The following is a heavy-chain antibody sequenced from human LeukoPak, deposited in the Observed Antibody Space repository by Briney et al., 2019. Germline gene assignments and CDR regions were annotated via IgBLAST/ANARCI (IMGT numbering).Heavy chain of an antibody. Sequence: SETLSLTCTVSGASISRYYWSWIRQPPGKTLEWIGHIYYTGSTMYNPSLKGRVSISLETSKSQFSVKMTSVTAADTAVYYCASTLAVSGPRAIDYWGQGTLVTVSS. CDR2: IYYTGST. J-gene: IGHJ4*02. D-gene: IGHD6-19*01. CDR3: ASTLAVSGPRAIDY. CDR1: GASISRYY. V-gene: IGHV4-59*01.